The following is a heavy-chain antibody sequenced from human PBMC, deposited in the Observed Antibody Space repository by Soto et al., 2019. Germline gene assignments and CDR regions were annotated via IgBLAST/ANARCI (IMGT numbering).Heavy chain of an antibody. CDR1: GFSLSTTGVG. D-gene: IGHD3-22*01. Sequence: QIILKESGPTLVKPTQTLTVTCTFSGFSLSTTGVGVGWIRQPPGRALEWLALIYWDNTKRYSPSLKSRLTITKDTSNNQVVLTMTNMDPVDTATYYCAHRLCDSTCYWDVGYFDSWGQGTLVTVSS. J-gene: IGHJ4*02. CDR2: IYWDNTK. CDR3: AHRLCDSTCYWDVGYFDS. V-gene: IGHV2-5*02.